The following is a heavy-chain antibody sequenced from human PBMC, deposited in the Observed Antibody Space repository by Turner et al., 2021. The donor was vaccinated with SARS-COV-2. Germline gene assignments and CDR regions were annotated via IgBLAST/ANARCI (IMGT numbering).Heavy chain of an antibody. Sequence: QLQLQESAPGLVKPSETLSLTCTVPGGSISSSSYYWGWIRQPPGKGLEWIGYSYYSGSTYYNPSLKSRVTISVDTSKNQFSLKLSSVTAADTAVYYCARHSPELRGDYFDYWGQGTLVTVSS. V-gene: IGHV4-39*01. CDR3: ARHSPELRGDYFDY. CDR1: GGSISSSSYY. CDR2: SYYSGST. D-gene: IGHD1-26*01. J-gene: IGHJ4*02.